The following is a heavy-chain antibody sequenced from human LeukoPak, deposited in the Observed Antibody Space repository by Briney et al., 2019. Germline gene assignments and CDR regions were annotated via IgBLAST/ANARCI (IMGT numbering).Heavy chain of an antibody. Sequence: RPGGSLRLSCAASGFTFSIYAMHWVRQAPGKGLEYVSAISYNGNATYYANSVKGGFIISRDNSKNTLYLQMGSLRADDMAVYYCARGYYNFWSGYSKFDYWGQGTLVTVSS. CDR2: ISYNGNAT. CDR3: ARGYYNFWSGYSKFDY. J-gene: IGHJ4*02. V-gene: IGHV3-64*01. D-gene: IGHD3-3*01. CDR1: GFTFSIYA.